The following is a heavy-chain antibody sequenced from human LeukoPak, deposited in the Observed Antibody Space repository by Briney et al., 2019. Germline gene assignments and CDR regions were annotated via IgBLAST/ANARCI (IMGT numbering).Heavy chain of an antibody. D-gene: IGHD5-24*01. CDR1: GFTFDDYG. J-gene: IGHJ3*02. CDR2: INWNGGST. Sequence: GGSLRLSCAASGFTFDDYGMSWVRQAPGKGLEWVSGINWNGGSTGYADSVNGRFTISRDNAKNSLYLQMNSLRAEDTALYYCASRDGYNREAFDIWGQGTMVTVSS. CDR3: ASRDGYNREAFDI. V-gene: IGHV3-20*04.